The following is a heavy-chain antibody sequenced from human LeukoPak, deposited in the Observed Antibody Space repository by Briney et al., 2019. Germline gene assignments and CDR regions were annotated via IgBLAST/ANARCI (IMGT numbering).Heavy chain of an antibody. Sequence: GGSLRLSCAASGFTFSSYSMNWVRQAPGKGLEWVSSISSSSSYIYYADSAKGRFTISRDNAKNSLYLQMNSLRAEDTVVYYCARDSHSYYYYMDVWGKGTTVTVSS. CDR1: GFTFSSYS. CDR2: ISSSSSYI. CDR3: ARDSHSYYYYMDV. V-gene: IGHV3-21*01. J-gene: IGHJ6*03.